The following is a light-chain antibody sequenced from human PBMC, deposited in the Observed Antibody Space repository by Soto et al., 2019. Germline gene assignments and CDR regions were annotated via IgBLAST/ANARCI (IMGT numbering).Light chain of an antibody. CDR2: AAA. V-gene: IGKV1-8*01. J-gene: IGKJ2*01. CDR1: QGISSY. CDR3: QQYLSYPYT. Sequence: AIRMTPSPSSFSASTGDRVTITCRASQGISSYLAWYQQKPGKAPKLLIYAAATLQRGAPSRFSASGSVTDFTLTISRLQSEDFATYYCQQYLSYPYTFGQGTKLEI.